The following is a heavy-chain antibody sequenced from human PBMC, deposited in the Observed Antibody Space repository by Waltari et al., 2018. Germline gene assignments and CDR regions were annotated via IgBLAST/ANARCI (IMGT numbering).Heavy chain of an antibody. CDR2: IDPGDSDT. D-gene: IGHD2-2*01. J-gene: IGHJ4*02. V-gene: IGHV5-51*01. Sequence: EVQLVQSGAEVKKPGESLKISCKGSGYSFTSYWIGWVRQMPGKGLEWMGIIDPGDSDTRYSPSFQGQVTISADKSSSTAYLQWSSLKASDTAMYYCARHKGDCSSTSCSIDYWGQGTLVTVSS. CDR3: ARHKGDCSSTSCSIDY. CDR1: GYSFTSYW.